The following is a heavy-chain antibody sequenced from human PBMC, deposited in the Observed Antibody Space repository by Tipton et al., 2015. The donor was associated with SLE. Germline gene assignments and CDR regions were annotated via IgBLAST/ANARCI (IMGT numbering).Heavy chain of an antibody. CDR1: GGSISSSSYY. Sequence: TLSLTCTVPGGSISSSSYYWGWIRQPPGKGLEWVGSIYYSGSTHYNPPLKSRVTITVDTSKNPFSLKLSSLTAADTAVYYCARHLAAGSSWQGALDIWGQGTMVTVSS. CDR3: ARHLAAGSSWQGALDI. V-gene: IGHV4-39*07. CDR2: IYYSGST. J-gene: IGHJ3*02. D-gene: IGHD6-13*01.